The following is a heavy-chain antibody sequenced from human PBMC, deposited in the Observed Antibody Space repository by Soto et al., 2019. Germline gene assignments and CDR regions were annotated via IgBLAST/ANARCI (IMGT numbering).Heavy chain of an antibody. J-gene: IGHJ6*03. V-gene: IGHV1-18*01. CDR1: GYTFTSYG. D-gene: IGHD2-15*01. Sequence: ASVKVACKASGYTFTSYGSSWVRQAPRQGLEWMGWISAYNGNTNYAQKLQGRVTMTTDTSTSTAYMELRSLRSDDTAVYYCARIYCSGGSCYGNYYYYYYMDVWGKGTTVTVSS. CDR2: ISAYNGNT. CDR3: ARIYCSGGSCYGNYYYYYYMDV.